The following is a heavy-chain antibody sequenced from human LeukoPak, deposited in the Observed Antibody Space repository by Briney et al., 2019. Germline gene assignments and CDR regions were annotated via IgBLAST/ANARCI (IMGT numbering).Heavy chain of an antibody. CDR3: AKEYCSNSVCHSLDY. D-gene: IGHD2-8*01. V-gene: IGHV3-48*01. Sequence: GGSLRLSSAASGFTFRSYSMNWVRQAPGKGLEWVSYISSSSSTIYYADSVKGRFTFSRDNSKNTLYLQMNSLRAEDTAAYYCAKEYCSNSVCHSLDYWGQGTLVTVSS. J-gene: IGHJ4*02. CDR2: ISSSSSTI. CDR1: GFTFRSYS.